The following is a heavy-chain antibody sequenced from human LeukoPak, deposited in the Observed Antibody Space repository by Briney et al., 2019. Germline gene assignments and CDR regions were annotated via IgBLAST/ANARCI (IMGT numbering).Heavy chain of an antibody. D-gene: IGHD6-19*01. CDR2: IYHSGST. J-gene: IGHJ3*02. CDR1: GGSISSGGYY. V-gene: IGHV4-30-2*01. Sequence: SETLSLTCTVSGGSISSGGYYWSWIRQPPGKGLEWIGYIYHSGSTYYNPSLKSRVTISVDTSKNRFSLKLSSVTAADTAVYYCARVYGQWLAPGAFDIWGQGTMVTVSS. CDR3: ARVYGQWLAPGAFDI.